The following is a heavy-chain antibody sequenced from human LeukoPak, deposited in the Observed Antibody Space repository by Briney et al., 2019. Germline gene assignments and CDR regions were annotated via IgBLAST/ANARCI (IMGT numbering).Heavy chain of an antibody. J-gene: IGHJ3*02. CDR2: FTYHGSDK. CDR1: GFTFSNYA. Sequence: PGRSLRLSCAASGFTFSNYAMHWVRQAPGKGLEWVAVFTYHGSDKYYADSVEGRFTISRDNSKNTLYLQMNSLRPEDTAVYYCAREGDSSSSVGAFDIWGQGTMVTVSS. V-gene: IGHV3-30*01. CDR3: AREGDSSSSVGAFDI. D-gene: IGHD6-6*01.